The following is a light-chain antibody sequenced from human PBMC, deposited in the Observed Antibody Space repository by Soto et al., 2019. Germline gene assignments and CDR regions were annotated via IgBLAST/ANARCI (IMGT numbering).Light chain of an antibody. CDR1: SSDLGSYNL. Sequence: QPVLTQPASVSGSPGQSITISCTGTSSDLGSYNLVSWYQQHPGKAPKLIIYEGNKRPSGVSDRFSVSKSGNTASLTISGLRTEDEADYFCCSYAGTTTFNVLFGGGTKVTVL. J-gene: IGLJ2*01. V-gene: IGLV2-23*03. CDR2: EGN. CDR3: CSYAGTTTFNVL.